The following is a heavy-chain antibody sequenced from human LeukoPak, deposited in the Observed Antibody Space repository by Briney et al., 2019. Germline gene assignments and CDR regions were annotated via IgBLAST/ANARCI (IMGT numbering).Heavy chain of an antibody. CDR1: GYTFTGYY. J-gene: IGHJ3*02. V-gene: IGHV1-2*02. CDR2: INPNSGGT. CDR3: ATTEGTGAFGI. D-gene: IGHD4-11*01. Sequence: ASVKVSCKASGYTFTGYYLYWVRQAPGQGLEWMGWINPNSGGTNYAEEFQGRVTMTRDTSISTAYMELSRLRSDDTAVYYCATTEGTGAFGIWGQGTMVSVSS.